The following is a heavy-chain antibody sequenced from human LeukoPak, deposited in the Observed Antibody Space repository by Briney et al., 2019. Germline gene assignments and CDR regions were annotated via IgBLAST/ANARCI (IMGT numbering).Heavy chain of an antibody. CDR2: INPSGGST. CDR3: ATAPLLRYFDWLLTAHDY. V-gene: IGHV1-46*01. J-gene: IGHJ4*02. Sequence: ASVKVSCKASGYTFTSYHMHWVRQAPGQGLEWMGIINPSGGSTSYAQKFQGRVSMTRDTSTSTVYMELSSLRSEDTAVYYCATAPLLRYFDWLLTAHDYWGQGTLVTVSS. CDR1: GYTFTSYH. D-gene: IGHD3-9*01.